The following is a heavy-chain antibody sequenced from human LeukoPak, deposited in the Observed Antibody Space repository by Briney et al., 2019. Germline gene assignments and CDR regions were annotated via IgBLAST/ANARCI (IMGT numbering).Heavy chain of an antibody. CDR3: ARDLRGISWSYDYGDLDAFDM. V-gene: IGHV3-21*06. Sequence: GGPLRLPCAVSGITHSNYGMSGPRGAPDKALEWVSSISWSGSYIYCADSVKGRCTISRDDAKSSLYLEMTSLRAEDTAVYYCARDLRGISWSYDYGDLDAFDMWGQGTMVTVSS. CDR2: ISWSGSYI. J-gene: IGHJ3*02. D-gene: IGHD4-17*01. CDR1: GITHSNYG.